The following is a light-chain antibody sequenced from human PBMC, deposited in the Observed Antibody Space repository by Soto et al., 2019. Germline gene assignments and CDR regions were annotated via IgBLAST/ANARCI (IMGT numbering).Light chain of an antibody. CDR1: QGVISTF. CDR3: QQRSNWPLLT. V-gene: IGKV3D-20*02. CDR2: GAS. Sequence: EIVLTQSPGSLSLSPGEKATLSCRASQGVISTFLAWYQQKPGQAPRVLIFGASSRATGIPDRFSGSGSGTDFTLTISRLEPEDFAVYYCQQRSNWPLLTFGGGTKVDIK. J-gene: IGKJ4*01.